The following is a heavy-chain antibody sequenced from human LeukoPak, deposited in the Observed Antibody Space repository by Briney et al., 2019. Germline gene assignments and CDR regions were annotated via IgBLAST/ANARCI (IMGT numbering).Heavy chain of an antibody. D-gene: IGHD2-2*01. V-gene: IGHV4-30-2*01. Sequence: SETLSLTCTVSGGSISSGGYSWSWVRQPPGEGLEWVGYIYHSGSTYYNPSLQSRVTISLDRSKNQFSLKLSSMTAADTAVYYCAREGYYSSTSCYVAYYYYGMDVWGQGTTVTVSS. CDR3: AREGYYSSTSCYVAYYYYGMDV. CDR1: GGSISSGGYS. CDR2: IYHSGST. J-gene: IGHJ6*02.